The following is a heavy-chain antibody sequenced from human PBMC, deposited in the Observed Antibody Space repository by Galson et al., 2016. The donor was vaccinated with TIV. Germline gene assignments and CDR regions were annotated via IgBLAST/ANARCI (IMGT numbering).Heavy chain of an antibody. CDR2: INPNTGGT. CDR3: ARDDGYTSGSDY. CDR1: GYTFSDYY. J-gene: IGHJ4*02. Sequence: SVKVSCKASGYTFSDYYMHWVRQAPGQGLEWMGWINPNTGGTNYAQKFQGWVSMTRDTSSNTAYMELSRLKSDDTAVYYCARDDGYTSGSDYWGQGTQVTVSS. V-gene: IGHV1-2*04. D-gene: IGHD6-19*01.